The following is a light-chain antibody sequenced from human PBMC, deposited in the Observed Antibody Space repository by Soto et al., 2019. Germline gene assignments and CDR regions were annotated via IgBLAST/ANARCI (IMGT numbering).Light chain of an antibody. J-gene: IGKJ5*01. CDR1: QDITNY. Sequence: DLPMTQSPSSLSASVGDRVTIICQASQDITNYLNWYQQKPGKAPKLLIYDASNLETGVPSRFSGSGSGTHFSFTISSLQPEDIATYYCQQDDNVPFTFGQGTRLEMK. CDR3: QQDDNVPFT. V-gene: IGKV1-33*01. CDR2: DAS.